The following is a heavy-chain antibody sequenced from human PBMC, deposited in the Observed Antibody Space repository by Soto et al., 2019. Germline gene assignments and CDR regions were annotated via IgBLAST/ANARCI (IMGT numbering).Heavy chain of an antibody. CDR1: GFSFNDNW. D-gene: IGHD2-2*01. J-gene: IGHJ6*02. V-gene: IGHV3-74*01. CDR3: FREMPVPIRGGYYYSSVLDA. CDR2: LKSDGRDT. Sequence: PGGSLRLSCAASGFSFNDNWIHWVRQVPWKGLMWVSRLKSDGRDTIYADSVKGRFTVSRGSAKNNLYLQMNSLRVEDTAVYYFFREMPVPIRGGYYYSSVLDAWGQWTTVTVSS.